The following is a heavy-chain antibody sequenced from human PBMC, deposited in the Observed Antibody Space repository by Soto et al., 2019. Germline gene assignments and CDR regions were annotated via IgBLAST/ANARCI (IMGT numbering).Heavy chain of an antibody. Sequence: EVQLLESGGGLVQPGGSLRLSAAASGFTFSSYAMSWVRPAPGNGREGVSGISNDGGAKYYAEPVKGRFTISRANSKDTLSLQMNSLRAEDTAVYYCAQADGSGSDYGPGHCGQGTLVTVSS. D-gene: IGHD3-10*01. CDR1: GFTFSSYA. CDR3: AQADGSGSDYGPGH. V-gene: IGHV3-23*01. J-gene: IGHJ1*01. CDR2: ISNDGGAK.